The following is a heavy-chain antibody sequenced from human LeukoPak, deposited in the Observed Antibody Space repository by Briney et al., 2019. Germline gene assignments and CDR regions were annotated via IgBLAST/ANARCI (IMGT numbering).Heavy chain of an antibody. V-gene: IGHV3-48*03. Sequence: GVTLRLSCAASGFTFSSFGMSWVRQAPGKGLEWVSYISSSGSTIYYADSVKGRFTISRDNAKNSLYLQVDSLRAEDTAVYYCAELGITMIGGVWGKGTTVTISS. J-gene: IGHJ6*04. CDR3: AELGITMIGGV. D-gene: IGHD3-10*02. CDR1: GFTFSSFG. CDR2: ISSSGSTI.